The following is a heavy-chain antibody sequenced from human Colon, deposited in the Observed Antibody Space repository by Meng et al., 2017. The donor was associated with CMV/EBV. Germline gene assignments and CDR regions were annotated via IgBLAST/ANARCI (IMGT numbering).Heavy chain of an antibody. D-gene: IGHD2-8*01. CDR1: GFIVSNNN. CDR3: MRETGYCTTTTCVN. J-gene: IGHJ4*02. CDR2: IYSGHNT. Sequence: GESLKISCAASGFIVSNNNMSWVRQAPGKGLEYVSVIYSGHNTYYADSVRGRFTISRDDSKNTVYLQMNSLRVEDTAVYFCMRETGYCTTTTCVNWGQGTLVTVSS. V-gene: IGHV3-53*01.